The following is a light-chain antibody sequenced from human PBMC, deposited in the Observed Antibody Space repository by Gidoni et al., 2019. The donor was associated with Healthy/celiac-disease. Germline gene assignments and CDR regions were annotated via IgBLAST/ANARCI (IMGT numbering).Light chain of an antibody. J-gene: IGLJ2*01. CDR2: DVS. CDR3: SSYTSSSTLV. CDR1: SSDFGGYNY. Sequence: QSALTQPASVCGSPGQSITISCTGTSSDFGGYNYVSWYQQHPGKAPKLMIYDVSNRPSGVSNRFSGSKSGNTASLTISGLQAEDEADYYCSSYTSSSTLVFGGGTKLTVL. V-gene: IGLV2-14*01.